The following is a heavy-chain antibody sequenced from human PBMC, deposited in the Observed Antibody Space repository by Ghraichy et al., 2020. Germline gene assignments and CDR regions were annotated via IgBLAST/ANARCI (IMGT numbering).Heavy chain of an antibody. V-gene: IGHV3-48*02. CDR1: GFTFSTYS. Sequence: GGSLRLSCAASGFTFSTYSMNWVRQAPGKGLEWVSYISSGSSTIYYADSVKGRFTISRDNAKNSLYLQMNSLRDEDTAIYYCARDASTVTTSNNWFDPWGQGTLVTVSS. CDR3: ARDASTVTTSNNWFDP. D-gene: IGHD4-17*01. CDR2: ISSGSSTI. J-gene: IGHJ5*02.